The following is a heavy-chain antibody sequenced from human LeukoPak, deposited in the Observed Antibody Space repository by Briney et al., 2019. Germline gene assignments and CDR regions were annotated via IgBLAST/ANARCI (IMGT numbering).Heavy chain of an antibody. CDR2: IYHSGST. CDR3: ARRDIVVVPAAIGFFDY. D-gene: IGHD2-2*01. Sequence: SETLSLTCAVSGYSISSGYYWGWIRQPPGQGLEWIGSIYHSGSTYYNPSLKSRVTISVDTSKNQFSLKLSSVTAADTAVYYCARRDIVVVPAAIGFFDYWGQGTLVTVSS. J-gene: IGHJ4*02. CDR1: GYSISSGYY. V-gene: IGHV4-38-2*01.